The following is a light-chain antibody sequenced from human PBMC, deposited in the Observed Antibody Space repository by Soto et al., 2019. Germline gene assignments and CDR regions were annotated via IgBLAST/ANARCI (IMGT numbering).Light chain of an antibody. CDR1: QNIHTY. CDR3: QQNYSTPQT. J-gene: IGKJ1*01. V-gene: IGKV3D-15*02. Sequence: EIATMPTRCTLCDSHAQRATLYVRASQNIHTYLAWYQQRPGKAPRLLIYVTSKMHSGIPARFSGSGSGTDFTLTISSLQPEDFATYYCQQNYSTPQTFGQGTKVDIK. CDR2: VTS.